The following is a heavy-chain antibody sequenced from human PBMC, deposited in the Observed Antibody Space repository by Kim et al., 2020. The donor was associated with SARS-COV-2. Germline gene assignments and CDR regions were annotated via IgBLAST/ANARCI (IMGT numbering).Heavy chain of an antibody. V-gene: IGHV4-59*01. J-gene: IGHJ4*02. Sequence: TPSLKSRVTISIDTSKNQISLKLNSVTAADTAVYYCARAGGYYGSGSPDSWGQGTLVTVSS. D-gene: IGHD3-10*01. CDR3: ARAGGYYGSGSPDS.